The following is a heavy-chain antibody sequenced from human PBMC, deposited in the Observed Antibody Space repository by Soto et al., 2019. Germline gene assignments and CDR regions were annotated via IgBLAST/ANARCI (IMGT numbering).Heavy chain of an antibody. Sequence: GGSLRLSCAASGLTFNRYWMHWVRHAPGKGLVWVSHINTDGSNTNYADSVKGRFTISRDNAKNSLYLQMNSLRAEDTAVYYCAREKSRYYDSPRGLDYWGQGTLVTVSS. CDR3: AREKSRYYDSPRGLDY. V-gene: IGHV3-74*01. J-gene: IGHJ4*02. CDR1: GLTFNRYW. CDR2: INTDGSNT. D-gene: IGHD3-22*01.